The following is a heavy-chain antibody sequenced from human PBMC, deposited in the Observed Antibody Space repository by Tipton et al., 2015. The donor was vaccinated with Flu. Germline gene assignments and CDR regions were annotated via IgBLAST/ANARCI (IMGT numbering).Heavy chain of an antibody. CDR3: ARTAPGPIDY. V-gene: IGHV4-38-2*01. Sequence: TLSLTCSVSGYSIRSAYYWGWVRQPSGKGLEWIGSIYYSGSTYYNPSLKSRVTISVDMSKNQFSLKLSSVTAADTAVYYCARTAPGPIDYWGQGTLVTVSA. J-gene: IGHJ4*02. CDR2: IYYSGST. CDR1: GYSIRSAYY.